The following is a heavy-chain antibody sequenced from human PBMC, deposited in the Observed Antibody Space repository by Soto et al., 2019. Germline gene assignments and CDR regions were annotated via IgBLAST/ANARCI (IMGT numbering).Heavy chain of an antibody. V-gene: IGHV1-69*13. J-gene: IGHJ6*02. Sequence: ASVKVSCKASGGTFSSYAISWVRQAPGQGLEWMGGIIPIFGTANYAQKFQGRVTITADESTSTAYMELSSLRSEDTAVYYCANGPRGYSYGRNYYGMDVWGQGTTVTVSS. D-gene: IGHD5-18*01. CDR3: ANGPRGYSYGRNYYGMDV. CDR2: IIPIFGTA. CDR1: GGTFSSYA.